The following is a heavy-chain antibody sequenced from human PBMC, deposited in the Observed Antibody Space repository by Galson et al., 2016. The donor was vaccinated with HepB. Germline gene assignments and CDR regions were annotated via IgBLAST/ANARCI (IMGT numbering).Heavy chain of an antibody. D-gene: IGHD3-16*02. Sequence: SLRLSCAASGFIFKNYWMAWVRQAPGQGLEWVANIKRDGSQKEYVDSVKGRFTISRDNARSLLYLQMYSLRVEDTAVYYCARHFGGFIMDDNWGQGTLVTVSS. V-gene: IGHV3-7*03. J-gene: IGHJ4*02. CDR1: GFIFKNYW. CDR3: ARHFGGFIMDDN. CDR2: IKRDGSQK.